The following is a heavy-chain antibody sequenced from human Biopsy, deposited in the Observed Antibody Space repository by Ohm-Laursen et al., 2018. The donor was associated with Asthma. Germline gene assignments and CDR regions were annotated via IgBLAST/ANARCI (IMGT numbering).Heavy chain of an antibody. V-gene: IGHV4-4*02. J-gene: IGHJ2*01. CDR2: IYHSGST. Sequence: GTLSLTCAVSGGTISSSNWWSWVRQPPGKGLEWIGEIYHSGSTNYNPSLKSRVTISVDKSKNQFSLKLSSVTAADTAVYYRARDYGDDVGYFDLWGRGTLVTVSS. CDR3: ARDYGDDVGYFDL. CDR1: GGTISSSNW. D-gene: IGHD4-17*01.